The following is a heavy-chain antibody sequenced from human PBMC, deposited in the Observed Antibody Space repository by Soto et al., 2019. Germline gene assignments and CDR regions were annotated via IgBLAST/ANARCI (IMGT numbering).Heavy chain of an antibody. CDR3: ARDLYAFDI. V-gene: IGHV3-33*01. Sequence: QVQLVEYGGGVVQPGRSLRLSCAASGFTFSSYGMHWVRQAPGKGLEWVAVIWYDGSNKYYADSVKGRFTISRDNSKNPLYLQMSSLRAEDTAVYYCARDLYAFDIWGQGTMVTVSS. CDR2: IWYDGSNK. J-gene: IGHJ3*02. CDR1: GFTFSSYG.